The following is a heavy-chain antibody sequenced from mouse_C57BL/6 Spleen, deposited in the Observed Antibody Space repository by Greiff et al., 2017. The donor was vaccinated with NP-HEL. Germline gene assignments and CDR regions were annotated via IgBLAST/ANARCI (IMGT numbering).Heavy chain of an antibody. D-gene: IGHD2-12*01. J-gene: IGHJ3*01. CDR1: GYTFTSYG. CDR3: ARLRQDAY. Sequence: QVQLKESGAELARPGASVKLSCKASGYTFTSYGISWVKQRTGQGLEWIGEIYPRSGNTYYNEKFKGKATLTADKSSSTAYMELRSLTSEDSAVYFCARLRQDAYWGQGTLVTVSA. CDR2: IYPRSGNT. V-gene: IGHV1-81*01.